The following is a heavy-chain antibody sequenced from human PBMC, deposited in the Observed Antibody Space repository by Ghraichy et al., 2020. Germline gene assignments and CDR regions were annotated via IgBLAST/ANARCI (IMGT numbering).Heavy chain of an antibody. CDR3: ARDWDIGINWFDP. CDR2: IIPIFGTA. Sequence: SVKVSCKASGGTFSSYAISWVRQAPGQGLEWMGGIIPIFGTANYAQKFQGRVTITADESTSTAYMELSSLRSEDTAVYYCARDWDIGINWFDPWGQGTLVTVSS. J-gene: IGHJ5*02. V-gene: IGHV1-69*13. CDR1: GGTFSSYA. D-gene: IGHD2-15*01.